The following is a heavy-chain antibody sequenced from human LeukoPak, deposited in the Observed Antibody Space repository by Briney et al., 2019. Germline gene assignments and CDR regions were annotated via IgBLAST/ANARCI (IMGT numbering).Heavy chain of an antibody. CDR2: IYYSGST. V-gene: IGHV4-61*08. CDR1: GGSISSGGYS. Sequence: SETLSLTCAVSGGSISSGGYSWSWIRQPPGKGLEWIGYIYYSGSTNYNPSLKSRVTISVDTSKNQFSLKLSSVTAADTAVYYCARGTPYDFWSGYLLDYWGQGTLVTVSS. D-gene: IGHD3-3*01. J-gene: IGHJ4*02. CDR3: ARGTPYDFWSGYLLDY.